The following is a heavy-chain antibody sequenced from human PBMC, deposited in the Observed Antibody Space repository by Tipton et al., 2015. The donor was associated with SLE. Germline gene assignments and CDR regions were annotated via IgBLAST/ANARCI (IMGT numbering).Heavy chain of an antibody. Sequence: TLSLTCTVSGDSISDSYWNWVRQPAGKGLEWIGRIYTNRDFNYNPSLKSRVSMSVDTSKSQFSLELTSVTVADTAVYYCARGRYYDSLNWFDPWGQGTLVTVSS. D-gene: IGHD3-22*01. J-gene: IGHJ5*02. CDR2: IYTNRDF. V-gene: IGHV4-4*07. CDR1: GDSISDSY. CDR3: ARGRYYDSLNWFDP.